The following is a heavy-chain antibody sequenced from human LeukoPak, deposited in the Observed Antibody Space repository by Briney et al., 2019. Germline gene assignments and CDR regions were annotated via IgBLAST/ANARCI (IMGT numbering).Heavy chain of an antibody. Sequence: PSQTLSLTCTVSGDSISSAFYYWSWIRQHPGKGLEWIGYIYHSGTTYYNPSLKTRVTMSLDTSRNQFSLKLTSVTAADTAVYYCARLPLVTTNPDYWGQGTLVTVSS. CDR1: GDSISSAFYY. J-gene: IGHJ4*02. V-gene: IGHV4-30-4*08. CDR3: ARLPLVTTNPDY. D-gene: IGHD4-17*01. CDR2: IYHSGTT.